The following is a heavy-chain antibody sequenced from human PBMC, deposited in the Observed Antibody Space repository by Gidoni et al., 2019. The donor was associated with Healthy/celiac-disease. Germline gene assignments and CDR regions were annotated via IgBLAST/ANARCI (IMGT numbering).Heavy chain of an antibody. Sequence: QVQLVQSGAEVTNPGASVKVSCKDSGYTFTSYGISWVRQAPGQGLEWMGWISAYNGNTNYAQKLQCRVTMTTDTSTSTAYMELRSLRSDDTAVYYCARLTVTRDYFDYWDQGPLVTVSS. CDR2: ISAYNGNT. V-gene: IGHV1-18*01. CDR1: GYTFTSYG. J-gene: IGHJ4*02. CDR3: ARLTVTRDYFDY. D-gene: IGHD4-17*01.